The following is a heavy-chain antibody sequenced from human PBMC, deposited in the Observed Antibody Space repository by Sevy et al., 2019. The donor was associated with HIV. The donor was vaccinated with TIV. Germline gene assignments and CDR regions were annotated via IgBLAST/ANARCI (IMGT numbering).Heavy chain of an antibody. J-gene: IGHJ3*02. CDR2: IYGDGSIT. D-gene: IGHD2-15*01. Sequence: GGSLRLSCAASGFTFSSYWMHWVRQAPGKGLVWVSRIYGDGSITEYADSVKGRFTISRDNAKNTLYLQMTSLRAEDTAVYYCARVLHHSGGYDAFDIWGQGTMVSV. CDR3: ARVLHHSGGYDAFDI. V-gene: IGHV3-74*01. CDR1: GFTFSSYW.